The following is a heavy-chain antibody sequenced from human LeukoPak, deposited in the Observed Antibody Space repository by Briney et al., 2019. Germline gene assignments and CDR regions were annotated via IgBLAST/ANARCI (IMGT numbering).Heavy chain of an antibody. CDR1: DGSISTYY. J-gene: IGHJ4*01. D-gene: IGHD7-27*01. Sequence: SETLSLTCTVSDGSISTYYWSWIRRPPGKGLEWIGYFFYSGNTNYNPLLKSRVTISVDTSKNQFSLKLSSVTAADTAVYYCARGVVNWGYYFDYWGHGTLVTVSS. CDR2: FFYSGNT. CDR3: ARGVVNWGYYFDY. V-gene: IGHV4-59*01.